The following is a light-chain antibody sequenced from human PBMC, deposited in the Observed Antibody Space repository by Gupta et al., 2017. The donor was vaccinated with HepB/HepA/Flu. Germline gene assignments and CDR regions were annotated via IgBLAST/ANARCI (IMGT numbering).Light chain of an antibody. V-gene: IGKV3-11*01. CDR2: DAS. CDR1: QSVNSF. J-gene: IGKJ2*03. Sequence: EIVLTQSPATLSLSPGERATLSCRASQSVNSFLGWYQQKPGQAPRLLIYDASRRDPGIPARFSGSGYGTDFTLTISSREPEDFAVYYCQQHRNCPMYSFGQGTKMDIK. CDR3: QQHRNCPMYS.